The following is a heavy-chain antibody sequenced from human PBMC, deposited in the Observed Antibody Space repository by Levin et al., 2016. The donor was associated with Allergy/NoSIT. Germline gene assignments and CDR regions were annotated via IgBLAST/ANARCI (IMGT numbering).Heavy chain of an antibody. V-gene: IGHV4-39*01. J-gene: IGHJ4*02. CDR3: ARQFLDYGGDPFDY. Sequence: WIRQPPGKGLEWIGSIYYSGSTYYNPSLKSRVTISVDTSKNQFSLKLSSVTAADTAVYYCARQFLDYGGDPFDYWGQGTLVTVSS. CDR2: IYYSGST. D-gene: IGHD4-23*01.